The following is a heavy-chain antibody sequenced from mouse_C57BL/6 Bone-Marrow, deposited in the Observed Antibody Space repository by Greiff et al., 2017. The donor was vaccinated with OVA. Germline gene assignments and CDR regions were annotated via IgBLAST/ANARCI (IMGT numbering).Heavy chain of an antibody. CDR3: ARPLITLPFAY. CDR2: ISSGGSYT. V-gene: IGHV5-6*01. Sequence: EVKLVESGGDLVKPGGSLKLSCAASGFTFSSYGMSWVRQTPDKRLEWVATISSGGSYTYYPDSVKGRFIISRANAKNTLYLQMSSLKSEDTAMYYCARPLITLPFAYWGQGTLVTVSA. CDR1: GFTFSSYG. J-gene: IGHJ3*01. D-gene: IGHD1-2*01.